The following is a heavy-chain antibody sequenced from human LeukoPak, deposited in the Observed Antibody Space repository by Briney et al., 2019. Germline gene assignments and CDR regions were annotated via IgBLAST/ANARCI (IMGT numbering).Heavy chain of an antibody. V-gene: IGHV1-24*01. CDR3: ATLPRGHLFDS. D-gene: IGHD3-10*01. CDR2: FVPEDDET. CDR1: GDTLTELS. J-gene: IGHJ4*02. Sequence: GASVKVSCKLSGDTLTELSMHWVRQSPGKGLEWMGGFVPEDDETIYAQKFQGRVTMTEDTSTDTAYMELSSLRSDDTAVYFCATLPRGHLFDSWGQGTLVTVSS.